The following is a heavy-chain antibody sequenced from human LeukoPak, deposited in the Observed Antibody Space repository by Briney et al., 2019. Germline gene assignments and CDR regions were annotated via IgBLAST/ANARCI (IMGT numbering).Heavy chain of an antibody. D-gene: IGHD6-13*01. CDR3: AREAFIAAAGTGFDY. Sequence: PSETLSLTCTVSGGSISSSSYYWGWIRQPPGKGLEWIGSIYYSGSTYYNPSLKSRVTISVDTSKNQFSLKLSSVTAADTAVYYCAREAFIAAAGTGFDYWGQGTLVTVSS. V-gene: IGHV4-39*07. J-gene: IGHJ4*02. CDR1: GGSISSSSYY. CDR2: IYYSGST.